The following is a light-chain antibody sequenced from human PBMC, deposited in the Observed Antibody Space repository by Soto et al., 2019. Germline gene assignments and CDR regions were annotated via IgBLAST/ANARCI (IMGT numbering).Light chain of an antibody. J-gene: IGKJ2*02. CDR3: HQSYSTPPECT. Sequence: DIQMTQSPSSLSASVGDRVTITCRASQSIDSYLNWYQHKPGKAPKLLIYAASTLQSGFPSRFSGSGSGTDFTLTISSLQPEDFATYYCHQSYSTPPECTFGQGTKLEIK. CDR2: AAS. V-gene: IGKV1-39*01. CDR1: QSIDSY.